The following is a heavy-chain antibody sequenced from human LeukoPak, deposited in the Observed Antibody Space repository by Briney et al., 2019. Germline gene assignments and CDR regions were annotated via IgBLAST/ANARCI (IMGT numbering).Heavy chain of an antibody. CDR2: IKQDGSEK. CDR1: GFTFSSYW. CDR3: ARSLIVVVPAANPPYYFDY. Sequence: PGGSLRLSCAAPGFTFSSYWMSWVRQAPGKGLEWVTNIKQDGSEKYYVDSVKGRVTISRDNAKNSLYLQMNSLRAEDTAVYYCARSLIVVVPAANPPYYFDYWGQGTLVTVSS. V-gene: IGHV3-7*01. D-gene: IGHD2-2*01. J-gene: IGHJ4*02.